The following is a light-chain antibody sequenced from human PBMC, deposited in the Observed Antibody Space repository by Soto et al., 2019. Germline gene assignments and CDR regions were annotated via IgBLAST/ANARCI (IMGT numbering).Light chain of an antibody. CDR3: AAWDDSLNGVV. V-gene: IGLV1-44*01. CDR2: SNN. Sequence: QSVLTQPPSASGTPGQRVTISCSGSSSNIGSNTVNWYQQLPGTAPKLLIYSNNQRPSGVPDRFSGSKSGTSASLAIIGLQSEDEADYYCAAWDDSLNGVVFGGGTTVTVL. CDR1: SSNIGSNT. J-gene: IGLJ2*01.